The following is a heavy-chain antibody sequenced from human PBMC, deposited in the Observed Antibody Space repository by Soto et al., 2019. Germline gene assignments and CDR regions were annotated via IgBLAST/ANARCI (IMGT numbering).Heavy chain of an antibody. J-gene: IGHJ6*02. V-gene: IGHV3-11*01. D-gene: IGHD1-7*01. Sequence: GGSLRLSCAASGFTFSDYYMRCIRQAPGKGLECVSYISSTGSTIYYADSVKGRFTISRDNAKNSLYLQMNSLRAEDTAVYYCARSHYLGEVTGTNTGMDGWGHWTMVTVSS. CDR1: GFTFSDYY. CDR2: ISSTGSTI. CDR3: ARSHYLGEVTGTNTGMDG.